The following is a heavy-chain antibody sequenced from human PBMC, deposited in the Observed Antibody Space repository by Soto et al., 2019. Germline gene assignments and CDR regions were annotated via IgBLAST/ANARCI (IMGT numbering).Heavy chain of an antibody. D-gene: IGHD1-26*01. Sequence: ASVKVSCKASGYSFTGLDINWVRQTAGQGLEWMGWMEPSTGRTGYAQKFQGRVTMTRDTSINTAYMELTILTSDDTAFYYSARGVRAGVDYWGQGTLVTVSS. CDR2: MEPSTGRT. J-gene: IGHJ4*02. CDR3: ARGVRAGVDY. V-gene: IGHV1-8*01. CDR1: GYSFTGLD.